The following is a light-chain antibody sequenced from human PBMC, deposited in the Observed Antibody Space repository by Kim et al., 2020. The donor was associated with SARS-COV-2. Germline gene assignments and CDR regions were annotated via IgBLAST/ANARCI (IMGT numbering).Light chain of an antibody. CDR2: GAS. Sequence: SGGDRVTITCRACETLRYFINWYQQTPARAPHLLIYGASYLKPGVPSRFRGSGSGTDFTLTITDLQPEDFATYFCQQSVSAPYTFGQGTKVDIK. V-gene: IGKV1-39*01. J-gene: IGKJ2*01. CDR1: ETLRYF. CDR3: QQSVSAPYT.